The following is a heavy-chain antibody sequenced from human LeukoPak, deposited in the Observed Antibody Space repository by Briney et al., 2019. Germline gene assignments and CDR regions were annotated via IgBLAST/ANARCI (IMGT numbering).Heavy chain of an antibody. CDR1: GFTVSSNY. D-gene: IGHD3-22*01. CDR2: IYSGGST. Sequence: GGSLRLSCAASGFTVSSNYMSWVRQAPGKGLEWVSVIYSGGSTYYADSVKGRFTISRDNSKNTLYLQMNGLRAEDTAVYYCARDRYYYDSSGFFDYWGQGTLVTVSS. J-gene: IGHJ4*02. V-gene: IGHV3-66*01. CDR3: ARDRYYYDSSGFFDY.